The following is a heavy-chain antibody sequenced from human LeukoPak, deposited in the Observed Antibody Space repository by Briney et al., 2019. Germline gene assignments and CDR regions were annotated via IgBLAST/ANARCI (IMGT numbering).Heavy chain of an antibody. V-gene: IGHV2-70*11. CDR3: ARNYYDSSGYYQTINALDI. Sequence: SGPTLVNPTQTLTLTCTFSGFSLRASGMCVSRIRQPPGKALEWLARIDWDDDKYYSTSLKTRLTISKDTSKNQVVLTMSNMDPVDTATYYCARNYYDSSGYYQTINALDIWGQGTMVTVSS. J-gene: IGHJ3*02. CDR2: IDWDDDK. CDR1: GFSLRASGMC. D-gene: IGHD3-22*01.